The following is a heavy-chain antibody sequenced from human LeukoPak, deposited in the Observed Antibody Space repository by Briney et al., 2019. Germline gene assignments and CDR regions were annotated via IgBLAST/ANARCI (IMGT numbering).Heavy chain of an antibody. Sequence: GGSLRLSCAASGFTFNNYGIYWVRQTPGKGLEWVAYISKSENGIYYADSVKGRFTISRDNAKNSLYLQMDSLRAEDTAVYYCANLQGGSWGQGTLVTVSS. J-gene: IGHJ1*01. CDR3: ANLQGGS. CDR1: GFTFNNYG. V-gene: IGHV3-48*04. CDR2: ISKSENGI.